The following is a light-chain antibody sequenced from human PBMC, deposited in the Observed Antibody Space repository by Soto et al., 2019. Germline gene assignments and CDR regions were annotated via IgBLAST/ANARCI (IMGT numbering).Light chain of an antibody. CDR2: AAS. CDR1: QGITSN. CDR3: LHLNDYPQA. J-gene: IGKJ2*01. Sequence: DIQLTQSPSFLSASVGDRVTITCRASQGITSNLAWYQQESGKAPKLLIYAASTLQSGVPSRFSGSGFGTEFTLTINSLQPEDFATYHCLHLNDYPQAFGQGTKLETK. V-gene: IGKV1-9*01.